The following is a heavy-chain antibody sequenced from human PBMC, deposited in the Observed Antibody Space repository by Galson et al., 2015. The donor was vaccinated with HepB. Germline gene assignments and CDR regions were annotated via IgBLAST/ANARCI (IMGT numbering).Heavy chain of an antibody. CDR3: ATSLVDTAMVRPDAFDI. CDR1: GYTLTDLS. Sequence: SVKVSCKVSGYTLTDLSMHWVRQAPGKGLEWMGGFAPEDGETIYAQKFQGRVTMTEDTSTDTAYMELSSLRSEDTAVYYCATSLVDTAMVRPDAFDIWGQGTMVTVSS. CDR2: FAPEDGET. V-gene: IGHV1-24*01. J-gene: IGHJ3*02. D-gene: IGHD5-18*01.